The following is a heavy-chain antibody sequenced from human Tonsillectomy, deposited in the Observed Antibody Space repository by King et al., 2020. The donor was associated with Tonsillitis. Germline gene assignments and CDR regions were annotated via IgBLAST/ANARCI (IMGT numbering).Heavy chain of an antibody. D-gene: IGHD3-9*01. J-gene: IGHJ3*02. CDR1: GDSFSGYS. V-gene: IGHV4-34*01. Sequence: VQLQQWGAGLLKPSETLSLTCAVFGDSFSGYSWSWIRQSPGKGLEWIGEINHSGSTKYNPSLQSRVTISIDTSKNQFSLELSSVTAADTALYYGAGEPYDLLTGYRSDTFDIWGQGTMVTVSS. CDR2: INHSGST. CDR3: AGEPYDLLTGYRSDTFDI.